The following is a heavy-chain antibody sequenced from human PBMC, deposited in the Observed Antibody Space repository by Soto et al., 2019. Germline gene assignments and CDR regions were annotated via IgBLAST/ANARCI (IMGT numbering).Heavy chain of an antibody. J-gene: IGHJ4*02. CDR1: GFTFSSYG. CDR3: AKDSVGANSLDY. Sequence: QVQLVESGGGVVQPGRSLRLSCAASGFTFSSYGMHWVRQAPGKGLEWVAVISYDGSNKYYADSVKGRFTISRDNSKNTLYLQMNSLRAEDTAVYYCAKDSVGANSLDYWGQGTPVTVS. V-gene: IGHV3-30*18. D-gene: IGHD1-26*01. CDR2: ISYDGSNK.